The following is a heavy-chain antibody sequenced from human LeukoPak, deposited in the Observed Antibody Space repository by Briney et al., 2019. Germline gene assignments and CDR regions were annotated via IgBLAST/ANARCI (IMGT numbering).Heavy chain of an antibody. CDR2: ISYDGSNK. D-gene: IGHD6-13*01. CDR3: ARDSAAAWYFDY. V-gene: IGHV3-30*04. J-gene: IGHJ4*02. Sequence: GGSLRLSCAASGFTFSSYAMHWVRQAPGKGLGWVAVISYDGSNKYYADSVKGRFTISRDNSKNTLYLQMNSLRAEDTAVYYCARDSAAAWYFDYWGQGTLVTVSS. CDR1: GFTFSSYA.